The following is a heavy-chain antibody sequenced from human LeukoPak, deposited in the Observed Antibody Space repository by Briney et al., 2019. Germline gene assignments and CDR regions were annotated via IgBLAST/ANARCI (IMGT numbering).Heavy chain of an antibody. D-gene: IGHD3-22*01. CDR2: FDPEDGET. J-gene: IGHJ4*02. CDR1: GYTLTELS. V-gene: IGHV1-24*01. CDR3: ATGGGYYYAYFDY. Sequence: GASVKVSFKVSGYTLTELSMHWVRQAPGKGREWMGGFDPEDGETIYAQKFQGRVTMTEDTSTDTAYMELSSLRSEDTAVYYCATGGGYYYAYFDYWGQGTLVTVSS.